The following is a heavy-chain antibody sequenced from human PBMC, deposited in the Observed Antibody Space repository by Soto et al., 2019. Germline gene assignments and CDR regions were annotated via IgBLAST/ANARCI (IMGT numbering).Heavy chain of an antibody. CDR1: GFSFNTYG. CDR3: AKWNGYGHY. J-gene: IGHJ4*02. Sequence: EVQLLQSGGGLVQPGGSLRLSCAASGFSFNTYGVTWVRQAPGKMLEWVSGVSDGTGSTFYADSVKGRFTISRDNSNNTMYLQMNSLRVEDTAVYYCAKWNGYGHYWGQGTLVTVSS. D-gene: IGHD1-1*01. V-gene: IGHV3-23*01. CDR2: VSDGTGST.